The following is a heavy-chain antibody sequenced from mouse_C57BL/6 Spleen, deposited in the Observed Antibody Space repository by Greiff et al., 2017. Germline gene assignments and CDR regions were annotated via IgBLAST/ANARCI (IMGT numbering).Heavy chain of an antibody. D-gene: IGHD2-2*01. CDR3: GRRGLPRYAMDD. CDR1: GYAFSSSW. Sequence: QVQLQQSGPELVKPGASVKISCKASGYAFSSSWMNWVKQRPGKGLEWIGRIYPGAGDTNYNGKFKGKATLTADKSSSTAYMHLSSLTSEDSAVYFYGRRGLPRYAMDDWGQGTSVTVSS. V-gene: IGHV1-82*01. J-gene: IGHJ4*01. CDR2: IYPGAGDT.